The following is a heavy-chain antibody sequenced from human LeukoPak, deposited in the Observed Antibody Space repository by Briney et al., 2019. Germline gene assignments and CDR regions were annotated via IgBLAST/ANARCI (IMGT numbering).Heavy chain of an antibody. J-gene: IGHJ5*02. CDR3: VRDYCSGGSCHESKWFDP. D-gene: IGHD2-15*01. CDR2: IWVDGINT. Sequence: GGSLRLSCAASGFTFSKYGMHWVRQAPGKGLEWVAVIWVDGINTNHADSVKGRFTVSRDNSKNTLFLQMNSLRAEDTAVYFCVRDYCSGGSCHESKWFDPWGQGTLVTVSS. V-gene: IGHV3-33*01. CDR1: GFTFSKYG.